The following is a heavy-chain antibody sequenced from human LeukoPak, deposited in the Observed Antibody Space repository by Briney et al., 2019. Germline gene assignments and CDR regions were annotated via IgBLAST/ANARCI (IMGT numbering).Heavy chain of an antibody. CDR2: IYPGDSDT. CDR3: ARRYYYDSSGYSYFDY. J-gene: IGHJ4*02. V-gene: IGHV5-51*01. Sequence: GESLKISCKGSGNSFTSYWIGWVRQMPGKGLEWMGIIYPGDSDTRYGPSFQGQVTISADKSISTAYLQWSSLKASDTAMYYCARRYYYDSSGYSYFDYWGQGTLVTVSS. CDR1: GNSFTSYW. D-gene: IGHD3-22*01.